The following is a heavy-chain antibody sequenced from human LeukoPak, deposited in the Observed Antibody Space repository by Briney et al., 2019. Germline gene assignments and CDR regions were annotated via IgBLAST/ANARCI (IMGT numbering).Heavy chain of an antibody. CDR2: IYPGDSDT. V-gene: IGHV5-51*01. J-gene: IGHJ5*01. CDR1: GYRFTTYW. Sequence: GESLKISCKGFGYRFTTYWIGWVRQMPGKGLEWMGIIYPGDSDTRYSPSFQGQVTISADKSLGTAYQQWSSLKASDTAMYFCARLIPTATNWFDSWGQGTLVTVSS. CDR3: ARLIPTATNWFDS. D-gene: IGHD3-16*01.